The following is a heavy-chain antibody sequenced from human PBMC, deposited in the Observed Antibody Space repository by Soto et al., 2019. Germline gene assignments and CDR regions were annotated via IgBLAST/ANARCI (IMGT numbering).Heavy chain of an antibody. J-gene: IGHJ6*02. D-gene: IGHD2-2*01. CDR3: ARSQGSSTSLDIYYYYYYGMDV. Sequence: QVQLVQSGAEVKKPGSSVKVSCKASGGTFSSYAISWVRQAPGQGLEWMGGIIPISGTANYAQKFQGRVTITADEATSRAYMELSSLSSEDTAVYYCARSQGSSTSLDIYYYYYYGMDVWGQGTTVTVSS. V-gene: IGHV1-69*01. CDR1: GGTFSSYA. CDR2: IIPISGTA.